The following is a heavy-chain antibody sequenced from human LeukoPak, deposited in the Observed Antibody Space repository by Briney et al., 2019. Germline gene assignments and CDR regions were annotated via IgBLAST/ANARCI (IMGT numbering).Heavy chain of an antibody. V-gene: IGHV3-23*01. CDR1: GFTFSSYA. D-gene: IGHD6-13*01. CDR3: AKAGAAAGLRKYYFDY. CDR2: ISGSGGST. J-gene: IGHJ4*02. Sequence: PGGFLRLSCAASGFTFSSYAMSWVRQAPGKGLEWVSAISGSGGSTYYADSVKGRFTISRDNSKNTQYLQMNSLRAEDTAVYYCAKAGAAAGLRKYYFDYWGQGTLVTVSS.